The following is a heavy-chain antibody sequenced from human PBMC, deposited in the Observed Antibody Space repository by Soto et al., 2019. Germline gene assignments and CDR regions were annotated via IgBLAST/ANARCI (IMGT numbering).Heavy chain of an antibody. V-gene: IGHV6-1*01. CDR1: GDSVSSNIVA. D-gene: IGHD1-26*01. CDR3: ARDHVGSPGDY. CDR2: TYYRSRWYN. Sequence: SQTLSLTCAISGDSVSSNIVAWNWIRQSPSRGLEWLGRTYYRSRWYNEYAVSVKSRITINPDTSKKQISLQLNSVTPEDTAVYYCARDHVGSPGDYWGQGTLVTVSS. J-gene: IGHJ4*02.